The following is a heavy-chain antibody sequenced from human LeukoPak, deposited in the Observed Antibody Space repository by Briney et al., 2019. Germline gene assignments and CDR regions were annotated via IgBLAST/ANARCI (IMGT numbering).Heavy chain of an antibody. CDR2: ISGDGGNT. J-gene: IGHJ6*04. CDR3: AEDSVVVPPAGRRERAYYYLYGMDV. V-gene: IGHV3-43*02. CDR1: GFTFANYA. D-gene: IGHD2-2*01. Sequence: ASLRLSCAASGFTFANYAMHWVRQAPGQGLEWVSLISGDGGNTYYADSVKGRFTISRDNTKNSLYLQTNSLRAEETALYYCAEDSVVVPPAGRRERAYYYLYGMDVGGKGTTVTVSS.